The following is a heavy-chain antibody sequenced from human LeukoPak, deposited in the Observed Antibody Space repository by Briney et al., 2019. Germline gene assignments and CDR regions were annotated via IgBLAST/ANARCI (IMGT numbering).Heavy chain of an antibody. J-gene: IGHJ4*02. CDR1: GFTFGDYA. Sequence: GGSLRLSCTASGFTFGDYAMSWFRQAPGKGLEWVGFIRSKAYGGTTEYAASVKGRFTISRDDSKSIAYLQMNSLKTEDTAVYYCQVQQLVTDFDYWGQGTLVTVSS. CDR2: IRSKAYGGTT. D-gene: IGHD6-13*01. V-gene: IGHV3-49*03. CDR3: QVQQLVTDFDY.